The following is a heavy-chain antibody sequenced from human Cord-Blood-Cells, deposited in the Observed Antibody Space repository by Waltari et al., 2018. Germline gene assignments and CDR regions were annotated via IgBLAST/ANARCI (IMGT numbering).Heavy chain of an antibody. CDR2: IYHSGST. V-gene: IGHV4-38-2*02. D-gene: IGHD7-27*01. CDR3: ARVVNWGGYFDY. CDR1: GYSISSGYS. J-gene: IGHJ4*02. Sequence: QVQLQESGPGLVKPSETLSLPCPVSGYSISSGYSWGWIRQPPGKGLEWIGSIYHSGSTYYNPSLKSRVTISVDTSKNQFSLKLSSVTAADTAVYYCARVVNWGGYFDYWGQGTLVTVSS.